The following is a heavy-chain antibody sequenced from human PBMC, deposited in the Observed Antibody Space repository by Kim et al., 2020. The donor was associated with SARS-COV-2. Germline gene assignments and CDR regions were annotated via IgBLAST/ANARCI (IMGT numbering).Heavy chain of an antibody. J-gene: IGHJ5*02. Sequence: TDLNPSLKSRVTMSVDTSKKQFSLNLTSVAAADTAVYYCARRAANWFDTWGQGTLVTVSS. CDR3: ARRAANWFDT. V-gene: IGHV4-4*06. CDR2: T.